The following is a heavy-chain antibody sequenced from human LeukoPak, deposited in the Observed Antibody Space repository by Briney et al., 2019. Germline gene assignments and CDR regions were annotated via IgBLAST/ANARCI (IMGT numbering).Heavy chain of an antibody. D-gene: IGHD6-13*01. J-gene: IGHJ5*02. CDR3: ARGKSGYSSSWFDP. CDR1: GGSISSYY. CDR2: IYYSGST. V-gene: IGHV4-59*12. Sequence: SETLSLTCTVSGGSISSYYWSWIRQPPGKGLEWIGYIYYSGSTNYNPSLKSRVTISVDTSKNQFSLKLSSVTAADTAVYYCARGKSGYSSSWFDPWGQGTLVTVSS.